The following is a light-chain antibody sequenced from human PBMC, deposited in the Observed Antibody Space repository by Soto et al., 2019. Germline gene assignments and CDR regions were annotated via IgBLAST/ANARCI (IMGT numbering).Light chain of an antibody. CDR3: QQRSKWPPTT. J-gene: IGKJ5*01. CDR2: DAS. Sequence: EIVLTQSPATLSLSPGERATLSCRASQSVSSYLAWYQQQPGQAPRLLIYDASNRATGIPARFSGSGSGTDFTLSISSLEPEDFAVYYCQQRSKWPPTTFGQLTRLEIK. V-gene: IGKV3-11*01. CDR1: QSVSSY.